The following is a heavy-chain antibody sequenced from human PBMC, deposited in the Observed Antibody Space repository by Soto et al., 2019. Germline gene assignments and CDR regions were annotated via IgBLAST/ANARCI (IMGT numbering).Heavy chain of an antibody. CDR1: GFTFSSNS. V-gene: IGHV3-21*01. CDR2: ISSSSSYI. J-gene: IGHJ6*02. D-gene: IGHD3-10*01. Sequence: PGGSLRLSCAASGFTFSSNSMNWVRQAPGKGLEWVSSISSSSSYIYYADAVKGRFTISRDNAKNSLYLQMNSLRAEDTAVYYCASAITMVRGVIGYYYYGMDVWGQGTTVTVS. CDR3: ASAITMVRGVIGYYYYGMDV.